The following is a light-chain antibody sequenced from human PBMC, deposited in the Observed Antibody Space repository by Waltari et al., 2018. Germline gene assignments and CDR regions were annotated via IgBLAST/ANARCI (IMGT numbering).Light chain of an antibody. CDR1: SSDIRKYNL. V-gene: IGLV2-23*02. J-gene: IGLJ3*02. CDR3: CSYAGSAVSV. Sequence: QSALTQTATVSGSPGQSITISCSGASSDIRKYNLVSWYQQHPGKAPTLIVYDVDKRPSGVSNRFSGSKSGNTAFLTISGLQTADEADYYCCSYAGSAVSVFGGGTKLTVL. CDR2: DVD.